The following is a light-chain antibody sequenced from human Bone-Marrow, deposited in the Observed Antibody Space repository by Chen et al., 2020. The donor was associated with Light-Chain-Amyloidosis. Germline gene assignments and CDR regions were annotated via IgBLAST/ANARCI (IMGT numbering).Light chain of an antibody. V-gene: IGLV2-23*01. J-gene: IGLJ1*01. CDR1: SSDVGSYNL. CDR2: EGS. CDR3: CSYAGSSTLYV. Sequence: QSALPQPASVSGSPGQSITIPCTGTSSDVGSYNLASWYQQHPGKAPKLMIYEGSNRPSGVSNRFSGSKSGNTASLTISVLQAEDEADYYCCSYAGSSTLYVFGTGTKVTVL.